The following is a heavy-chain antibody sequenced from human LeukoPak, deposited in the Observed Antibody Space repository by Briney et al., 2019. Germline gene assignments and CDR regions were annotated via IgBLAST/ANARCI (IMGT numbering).Heavy chain of an antibody. CDR2: IYYSVST. J-gene: IGHJ1*01. V-gene: IGHV4-59*01. Sequence: SETLSLTCTVSRGAISSYYWNWIRQPPAKGLEWMVYIYYSVSTNYNPSLKSRVTMSVDTSKNQFSLRVKSVTAADTAVYYCATSSPAGYFQYWGQGTLVTVSS. CDR3: ATSSPAGYFQY. CDR1: RGAISSYY.